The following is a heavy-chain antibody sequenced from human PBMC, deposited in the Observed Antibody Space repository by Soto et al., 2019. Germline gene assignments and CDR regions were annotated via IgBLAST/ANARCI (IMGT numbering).Heavy chain of an antibody. CDR3: ARVLEVAGGFDP. V-gene: IGHV4-59*01. CDR1: AGSISNYH. J-gene: IGHJ5*02. D-gene: IGHD2-15*01. Sequence: ASETLSLTCSVSAGSISNYHWSWIRQPPGKGLEWIGYIFYTGKTNYNPSLKSRVTMSLDTSKNQFSLRLDSVTAADTAVYYCARVLEVAGGFDPWGQGTLVTV. CDR2: IFYTGKT.